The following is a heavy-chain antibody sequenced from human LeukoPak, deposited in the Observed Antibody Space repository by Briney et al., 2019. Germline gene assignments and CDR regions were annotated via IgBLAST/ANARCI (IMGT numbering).Heavy chain of an antibody. J-gene: IGHJ3*02. CDR1: GFTFDDYA. D-gene: IGHD3-22*01. CDR3: AKDPSNYYDSSGSWGAFDI. CDR2: ISGDGGST. V-gene: IGHV3-43*02. Sequence: GGSLRLSCAASGFTFDDYAMHWVRHAPGKGLEWVSLISGDGGSTYYADSVKGRFTISRDNIKNSLYLQMNSLRTEDTALYYCAKDPSNYYDSSGSWGAFDIWGQGTMVTVSS.